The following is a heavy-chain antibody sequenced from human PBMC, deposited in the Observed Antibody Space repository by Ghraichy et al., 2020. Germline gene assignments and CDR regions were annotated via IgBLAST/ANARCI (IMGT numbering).Heavy chain of an antibody. CDR2: ISGSGGSI. Sequence: GESLNISCAVSGLTFSNFAMAWVRQAPGTGLEWVSTISGSGGSIWYADSGKGRFIISRDNSRSTFYLQMNSLRAEDTAVYYCAKGKGSGSYVNWSFNIWGRGTPVTVSP. J-gene: IGHJ2*01. CDR1: GLTFSNFA. D-gene: IGHD1-26*01. V-gene: IGHV3-23*01. CDR3: AKGKGSGSYVNWSFNI.